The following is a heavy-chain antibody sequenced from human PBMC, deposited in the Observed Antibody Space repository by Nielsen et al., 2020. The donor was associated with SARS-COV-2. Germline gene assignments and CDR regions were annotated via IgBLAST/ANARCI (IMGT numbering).Heavy chain of an antibody. CDR3: ARDQGYCTTTSCYSVGGYFDY. V-gene: IGHV3-20*03. D-gene: IGHD2-2*01. J-gene: IGHJ4*02. Sequence: WLRQPPGKGLEWVSGISWNGGSTGYADSVKGRFTISRDNAKNSLYLQMDSLRAEDTAVYYCARDQGYCTTTSCYSVGGYFDYWGQGILVTVSS. CDR2: ISWNGGST.